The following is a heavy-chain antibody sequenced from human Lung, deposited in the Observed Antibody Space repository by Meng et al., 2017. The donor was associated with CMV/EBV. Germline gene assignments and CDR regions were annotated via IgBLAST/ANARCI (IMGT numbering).Heavy chain of an antibody. V-gene: IGHV1-46*01. CDR3: ARGESINY. Sequence: ASVKVSCKASGYTFTSYYLHWIRQAPGQGLEWMGIVNPAGGDATYARTFEGRVTMTRDRSTDTVYLELNRLTPEDTAVYYCARGESINYWGQGTRVTVSS. J-gene: IGHJ4*02. CDR1: GYTFTSYY. D-gene: IGHD3-10*01. CDR2: VNPAGGDA.